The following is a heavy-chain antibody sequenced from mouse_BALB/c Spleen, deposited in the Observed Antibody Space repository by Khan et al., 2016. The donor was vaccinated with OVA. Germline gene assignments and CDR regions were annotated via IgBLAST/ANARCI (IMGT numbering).Heavy chain of an antibody. CDR3: TNHGSSSAWLTY. V-gene: IGHV1-7*01. CDR1: GYTFTSYW. D-gene: IGHD1-1*01. J-gene: IGHJ3*01. Sequence: VQLQESGAELAKPGASVKMSCKASGYTFTSYWMHWVKQRPGQGLEWIGYINPATGYTEYNQRFKDKATLIADKSSSTAYMQLNSLTSEDSAVYYCTNHGSSSAWLTYWGQGTLVTVSA. CDR2: INPATGYT.